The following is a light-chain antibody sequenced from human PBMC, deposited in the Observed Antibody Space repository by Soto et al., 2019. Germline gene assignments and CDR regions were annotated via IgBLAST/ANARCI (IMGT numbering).Light chain of an antibody. CDR3: AAWDDSLNGWV. CDR2: EVS. V-gene: IGLV2-14*01. CDR1: SSDVGGYKY. J-gene: IGLJ3*02. Sequence: QSALTQPASVSGFPGQSITISCTGTSSDVGGYKYVSWYQQHPGKAPKLMIYEVSNRPSGVSNRFSGSKSGNTASLTISGLQAEDEADYYCAAWDDSLNGWVFGGGTKLTVL.